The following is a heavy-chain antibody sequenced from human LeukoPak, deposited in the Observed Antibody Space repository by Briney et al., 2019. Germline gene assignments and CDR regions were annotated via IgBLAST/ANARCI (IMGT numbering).Heavy chain of an antibody. CDR2: IIPIFGTA. CDR1: GGTFSSYA. CDR3: AREGKVLHYFDY. D-gene: IGHD1-1*01. V-gene: IGHV1-69*13. J-gene: IGHJ4*02. Sequence: ASVKVSCKASGGTFSSYAISWVRQAPGQGLEWMGGIIPIFGTANYAQKFQSRVTITADESTSTAYMELSSLRSEDTAVYYCAREGKVLHYFDYWGQGTLVTVSS.